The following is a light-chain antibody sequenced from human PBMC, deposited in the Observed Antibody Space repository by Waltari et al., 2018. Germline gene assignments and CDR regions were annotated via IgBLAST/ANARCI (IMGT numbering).Light chain of an antibody. J-gene: IGKJ2*01. CDR2: TLS. Sequence: DIVMTQTPLSLPVTPGAPASISCAPSQSLLNSDDGFTYLDWFLQKPGQSPRLLIYTLSYRASGVPDRFIGTGSGSNFSLKISRVEAEDVGIYYCMQRLEFPYTFGQGTRL. CDR3: MQRLEFPYT. CDR1: QSLLNSDDGFTY. V-gene: IGKV2-40*01.